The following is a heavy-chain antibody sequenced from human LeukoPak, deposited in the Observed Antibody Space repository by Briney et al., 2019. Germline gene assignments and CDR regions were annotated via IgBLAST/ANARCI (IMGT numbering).Heavy chain of an antibody. J-gene: IGHJ3*02. V-gene: IGHV1-18*01. D-gene: IGHD3-22*01. CDR2: ISAYNGNT. Sequence: ASVKVSCKASGYSFTSNVISWVRQAPGQGLEWMGWISAYNGNTNYAQKLQGRVTMTTDTSTSTAYMELRSLRSDDTAVYYCASMSYYYDSSGYPPWAFDIWGQGTMVTVSS. CDR1: GYSFTSNV. CDR3: ASMSYYYDSSGYPPWAFDI.